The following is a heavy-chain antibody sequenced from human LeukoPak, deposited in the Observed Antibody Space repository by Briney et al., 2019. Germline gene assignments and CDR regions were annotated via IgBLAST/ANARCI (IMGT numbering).Heavy chain of an antibody. CDR3: ARDFPYGGNFDY. J-gene: IGHJ4*02. CDR1: GFTFSSYS. Sequence: GGSLRLSCAASGFTFSSYSMNWVRQAPGKGLEWVSYISGYSSTIYYADSVKGRFTISRDNAKNSLYLQMNSLRAEDTAVYYCARDFPYGGNFDYWGQGTLVIVSS. CDR2: ISGYSSTI. V-gene: IGHV3-48*01. D-gene: IGHD4-23*01.